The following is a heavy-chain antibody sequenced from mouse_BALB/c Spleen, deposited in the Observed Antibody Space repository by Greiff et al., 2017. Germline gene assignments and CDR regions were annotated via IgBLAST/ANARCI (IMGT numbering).Heavy chain of an antibody. J-gene: IGHJ4*01. CDR1: GFSLTSYG. CDR3: ARHRDGNYAMDY. V-gene: IGHV2-6-2*01. D-gene: IGHD2-1*01. Sequence: QVQLQQSGPDLVAPSQSLSITCTVSGFSLTSYGVHWVRQPPGKGLEWLVVIWSDGSTTYNSALKSRLSISKDNSKSQVFLKMNSLQTDDTAMYYCARHRDGNYAMDYWGQGTSVTVSS. CDR2: IWSDGST.